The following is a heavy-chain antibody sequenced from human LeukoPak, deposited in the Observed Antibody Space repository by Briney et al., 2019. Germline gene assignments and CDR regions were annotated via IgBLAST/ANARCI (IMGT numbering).Heavy chain of an antibody. V-gene: IGHV3-48*01. J-gene: IGHJ4*02. CDR3: ARVSRLIRDYGGVGIDY. CDR1: GFTFSNFG. CDR2: ITSSGSTT. D-gene: IGHD4-23*01. Sequence: GGSLRLSCAASGFTFSNFGMNWVRQAPGKGLEWVSFITSSGSTTYYADSVKGRFTISRDNTKDSLNLQMSGLRAEDAAVYFCARVSRLIRDYGGVGIDYWGQGTLVTVSS.